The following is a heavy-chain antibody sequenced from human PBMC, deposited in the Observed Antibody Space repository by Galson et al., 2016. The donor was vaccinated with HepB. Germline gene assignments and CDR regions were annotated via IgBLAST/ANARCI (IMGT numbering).Heavy chain of an antibody. J-gene: IGHJ5*02. CDR2: IKVDGSDK. V-gene: IGHV3-7*03. CDR1: RFIFSGYW. Sequence: SLRLSCAASRFIFSGYWMSWVRQAPGKGLEWVANIKVDGSDKYYVDSVKGRFTNSRDNTKNSLYLEMNSLRAEDTAVYYCARGVGGTDRLHWLDPGGQGTLVTVSS. CDR3: ARGVGGTDRLHWLDP. D-gene: IGHD3-16*01.